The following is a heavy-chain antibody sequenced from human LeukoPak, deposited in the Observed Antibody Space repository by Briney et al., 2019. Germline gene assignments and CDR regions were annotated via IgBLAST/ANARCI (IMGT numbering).Heavy chain of an antibody. CDR2: IIPIFGTA. V-gene: IGHV1-69*13. CDR1: GGTFSSYA. J-gene: IGHJ3*01. CDR3: AGRGLAEQLWYSF. D-gene: IGHD5-18*01. Sequence: ASVKVSCKASGGTFSSYAISWVRQAPGQGLEWMRGIIPIFGTANYAQKFHGRVTITADESTSTAYMELSSLRSEDTAVYYCAGRGLAEQLWYSFWGQGTMVTVSS.